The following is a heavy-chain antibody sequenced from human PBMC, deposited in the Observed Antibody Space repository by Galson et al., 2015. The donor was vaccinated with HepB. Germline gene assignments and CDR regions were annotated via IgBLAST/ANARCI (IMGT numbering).Heavy chain of an antibody. CDR1: GFTFSSYS. Sequence: SLRLSCAASGFTFSSYSMNRVRQAPGKGLEWVSYISSSSSTIYYADSVKGRFTISRDNAKNSLYLQMNSLRAEDTAVYYCARDGRAYIVVVPAAMDYWGQGTPVTVSS. D-gene: IGHD2-2*01. CDR2: ISSSSSTI. V-gene: IGHV3-48*01. J-gene: IGHJ4*02. CDR3: ARDGRAYIVVVPAAMDY.